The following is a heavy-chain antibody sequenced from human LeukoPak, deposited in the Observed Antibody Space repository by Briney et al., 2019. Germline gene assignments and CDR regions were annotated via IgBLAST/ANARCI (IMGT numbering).Heavy chain of an antibody. D-gene: IGHD4-11*01. CDR2: INPNSGGT. CDR1: GYTFTCYD. CDR3: ARDDVTTVTTSRYDWFDP. Sequence: ASVKVSCKASGYTFTCYDINWVRQATGQGLEWMGWINPNSGGTNYAQKFQGRVTMTRDTSISTAYMELSRLRSDDTAVYYCARDDVTTVTTSRYDWFDPWGQGTLVTVSS. V-gene: IGHV1-2*02. J-gene: IGHJ5*02.